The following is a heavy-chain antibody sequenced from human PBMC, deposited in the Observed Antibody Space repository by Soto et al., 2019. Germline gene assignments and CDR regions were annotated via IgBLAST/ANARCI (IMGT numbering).Heavy chain of an antibody. CDR3: AKVQYDFWSGYSYFDY. CDR1: GFTFSSYA. D-gene: IGHD3-3*01. V-gene: IGHV3-23*01. J-gene: IGHJ4*02. CDR2: ISGSGGST. Sequence: GGSLRLSCAASGFTFSSYAMSWVGQAPGKGLEWVSAISGSGGSTYYADSVKGRFTISRDNSKNTLYLQMNSLRAEDTAVYYCAKVQYDFWSGYSYFDYWGQGTLVTVSS.